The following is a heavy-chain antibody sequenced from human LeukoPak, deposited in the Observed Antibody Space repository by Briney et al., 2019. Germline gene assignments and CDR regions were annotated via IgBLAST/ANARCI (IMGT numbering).Heavy chain of an antibody. D-gene: IGHD2-2*02. V-gene: IGHV4-39*01. CDR2: IYYSGNT. CDR3: ASITVPAAIGY. CDR1: GASISSGSHY. Sequence: PSETLSLTCTVSGASISSGSHYWGWIRQPPGKGLEYIGSIYYSGNTYYNPSLKSRVTISVDTSKNQFSLKLSSVTAADTAVYYCASITVPAAIGYWGQGTLVTVSS. J-gene: IGHJ4*02.